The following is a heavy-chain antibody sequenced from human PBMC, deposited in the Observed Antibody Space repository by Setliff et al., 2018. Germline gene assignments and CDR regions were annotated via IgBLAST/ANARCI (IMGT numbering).Heavy chain of an antibody. Sequence: ASVKVSCKVSGYTLTELSMHWVRQAPGKGLEWMGGFDPEDGETIYAQKFQGRVTMTEDTSTDTAYMELSSLRSEDTAVYYCTREASVDFWSGYPYYYYMDVWGKGTTVTVSS. CDR3: TREASVDFWSGYPYYYYMDV. CDR1: GYTLTELS. CDR2: FDPEDGET. D-gene: IGHD3-3*01. V-gene: IGHV1-24*01. J-gene: IGHJ6*03.